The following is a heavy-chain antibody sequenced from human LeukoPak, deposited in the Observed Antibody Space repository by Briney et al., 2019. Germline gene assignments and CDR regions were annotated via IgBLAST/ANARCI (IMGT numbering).Heavy chain of an antibody. Sequence: SGTLSLTCAVSGGSISSSDWWSWVRPPPGKGLEWIGEIYHSGSTNYNPSLKSRVTISVDKSKNQFSLNLNSVTAADTAVYYCARDRRYYDSSAYIRGFDYWGQGTLVTVSS. CDR1: GGSISSSDW. CDR2: IYHSGST. D-gene: IGHD3-22*01. CDR3: ARDRRYYDSSAYIRGFDY. V-gene: IGHV4-4*02. J-gene: IGHJ4*02.